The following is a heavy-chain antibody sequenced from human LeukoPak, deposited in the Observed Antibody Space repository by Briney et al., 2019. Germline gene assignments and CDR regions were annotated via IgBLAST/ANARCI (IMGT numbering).Heavy chain of an antibody. CDR1: GYTFTGYY. Sequence: GASVKVSCKASGYTFTGYYMHWVRQAPGQGLEWMGWINPDSGGTNYAQNFQGRVTMTRDTSISTAYMELNRLRSDDTAVYYCARASGFDYRSFDPWGQGTLVTVSP. D-gene: IGHD3-10*01. J-gene: IGHJ5*02. V-gene: IGHV1-2*02. CDR2: INPDSGGT. CDR3: ARASGFDYRSFDP.